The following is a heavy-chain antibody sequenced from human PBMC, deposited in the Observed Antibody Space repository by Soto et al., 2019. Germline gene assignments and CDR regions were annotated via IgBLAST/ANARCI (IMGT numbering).Heavy chain of an antibody. CDR3: AKDRYGYSRLASFDY. V-gene: IGHV3-30*18. CDR1: GFTFSSYG. Sequence: QVQLVESGGGVVQPGRSLRLSCAASGFTFSSYGMHWVRQAPGKGLEWVAVISYDGSNKYYADSVKGRFTISRDNSKNTLYLQMNSLRAEDTAVYYCAKDRYGYSRLASFDYWGQGTLVTVSS. D-gene: IGHD5-18*01. CDR2: ISYDGSNK. J-gene: IGHJ4*02.